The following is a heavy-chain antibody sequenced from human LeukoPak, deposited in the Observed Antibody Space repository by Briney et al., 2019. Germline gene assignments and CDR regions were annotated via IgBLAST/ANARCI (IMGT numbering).Heavy chain of an antibody. CDR2: SNADGKNT. CDR3: ARGSTTGWPDYLDH. D-gene: IGHD6-19*01. Sequence: GGPLRLSCVNSGCRCTDYWLHWVRRAPGKGLVWVSRSNADGKNTAYADSVKGRFTISRDNAKNTVYLQMNGLRVEDTGVYYCARGSTTGWPDYLDHWGQGILVTVSS. J-gene: IGHJ4*02. CDR1: GCRCTDYW. V-gene: IGHV3-74*01.